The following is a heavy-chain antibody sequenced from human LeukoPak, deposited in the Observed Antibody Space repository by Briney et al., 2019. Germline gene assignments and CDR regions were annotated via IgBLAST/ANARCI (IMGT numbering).Heavy chain of an antibody. V-gene: IGHV1-2*02. D-gene: IGHD6-6*01. Sequence: ASVKVSCKASGYTFTGYYMHWVRQAPGRGLEWMGWINPNSGGTNYAQKFQGRVTMTRDTSISTAYMELSRLRSDDTAVYYCARAARLMYWFDPWGQGTPVTVSS. CDR3: ARAARLMYWFDP. CDR1: GYTFTGYY. J-gene: IGHJ5*02. CDR2: INPNSGGT.